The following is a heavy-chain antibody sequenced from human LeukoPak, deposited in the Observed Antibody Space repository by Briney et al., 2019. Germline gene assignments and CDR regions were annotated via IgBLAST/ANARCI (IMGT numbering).Heavy chain of an antibody. CDR2: IYYSGST. J-gene: IGHJ4*02. CDR1: GGSISSGSYY. Sequence: PSQTLSLTCTVSGGSISSGSYYWSWIRQPPGKGLEWIGYIYYSGSTNYNPSLKSRVTISVDTSKNQFSLKLSSVTAADTAVYYCARRPDDYEARYFDYWGQGTLVTVSS. D-gene: IGHD4-17*01. V-gene: IGHV4-61*01. CDR3: ARRPDDYEARYFDY.